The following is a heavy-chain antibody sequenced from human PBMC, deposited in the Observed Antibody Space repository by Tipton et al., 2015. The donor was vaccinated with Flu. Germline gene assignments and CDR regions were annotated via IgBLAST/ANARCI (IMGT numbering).Heavy chain of an antibody. V-gene: IGHV1-2*06. D-gene: IGHD3-16*01. J-gene: IGHJ4*02. CDR3: ARDWGVVATDYYFDH. Sequence: QVQLVQSGAEVKKPGASVRVSCKTSGYTFIGYYMHWVRQAPGRGFEWLGRINPRTGGINYAQQLQGRVTMTRDTSISTAYMELTRVTFDDTAVYYCARDWGVVATDYYFDHWGQGTLITVSS. CDR2: INPRTGGI. CDR1: GYTFIGYY.